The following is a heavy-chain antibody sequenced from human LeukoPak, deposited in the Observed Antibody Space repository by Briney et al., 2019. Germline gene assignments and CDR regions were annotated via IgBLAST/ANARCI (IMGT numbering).Heavy chain of an antibody. V-gene: IGHV3-21*01. D-gene: IGHD3-3*01. CDR3: ARDREDFWSGYYYDY. J-gene: IGHJ4*02. Sequence: GGSLRLSCAASGFTFSSYSMNWVRQAPGKGLEWVSSISSSSSYIYYADSVKGRFTISRDNAKNSLYLQMNSLRAEDTAVYYCARDREDFWSGYYYDYWGQETLVTVSS. CDR1: GFTFSSYS. CDR2: ISSSSSYI.